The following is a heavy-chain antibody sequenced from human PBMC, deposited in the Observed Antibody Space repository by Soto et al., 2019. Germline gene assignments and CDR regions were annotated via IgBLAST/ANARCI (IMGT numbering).Heavy chain of an antibody. CDR1: GFKFSNYA. D-gene: IGHD3-16*01. CDR2: ISATGGGT. J-gene: IGHJ4*02. V-gene: IGHV3-23*01. Sequence: VVSLRLSCAASGFKFSNYAMSWVRQAPWKGLEWVSLISATGGGTYYADSVKGRFTISRDNSHNTLYLQVHSLTAEDTAVYYCAKDRRAGGNSAFYFDFWGQGAQVTVSS. CDR3: AKDRRAGGNSAFYFDF.